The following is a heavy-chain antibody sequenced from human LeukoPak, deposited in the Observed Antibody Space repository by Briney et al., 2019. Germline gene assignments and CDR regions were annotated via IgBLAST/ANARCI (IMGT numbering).Heavy chain of an antibody. Sequence: PGGSLRLSCAASGFTFSDHYMDWVRQVPGKGLEWVGRTRNKANSYTTEYAASVKGRFTISRDDSKNSLYLQMNSLKTEDTAVYYCARGPLDYWGQGTLVTVSS. CDR3: ARGPLDY. V-gene: IGHV3-72*01. CDR1: GFTFSDHY. J-gene: IGHJ4*02. CDR2: TRNKANSYTT.